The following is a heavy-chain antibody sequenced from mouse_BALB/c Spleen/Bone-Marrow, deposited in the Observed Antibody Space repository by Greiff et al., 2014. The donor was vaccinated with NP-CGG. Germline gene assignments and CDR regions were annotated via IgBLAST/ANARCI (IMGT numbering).Heavy chain of an antibody. Sequence: QVQLQQSGPELVKPGASVRISCKASGYTFTSYYVHWGRQRPGQGLEWIGWIYPGDFNTKYNEKFKGKATLTADKSSSTASMQVSSLTSEDSAVYFCARKSQRAYDSMNYWGQGTSVTVSS. J-gene: IGHJ4*01. CDR1: GYTFTSYY. V-gene: IGHV1S56*01. D-gene: IGHD2-4*01. CDR2: IYPGDFNT. CDR3: ARKSQRAYDSMNY.